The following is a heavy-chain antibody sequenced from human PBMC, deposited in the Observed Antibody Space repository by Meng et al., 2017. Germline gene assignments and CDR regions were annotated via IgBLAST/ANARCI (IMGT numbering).Heavy chain of an antibody. CDR1: GGSISSRNW. V-gene: IGHV4-4*02. D-gene: IGHD7-27*01. CDR2: IHHSGST. Sequence: VPLQAPGPGLVKPAGTLSLTGAAPGGSISSRNWWSWVRQPPGKGLEWIGEIHHSGSTNYNPSLKSRVTISVDKSKNQFSLKLSSVTAADTAVYYCARIGDWGSTRYFDYWGQGTLVTVSS. J-gene: IGHJ4*02. CDR3: ARIGDWGSTRYFDY.